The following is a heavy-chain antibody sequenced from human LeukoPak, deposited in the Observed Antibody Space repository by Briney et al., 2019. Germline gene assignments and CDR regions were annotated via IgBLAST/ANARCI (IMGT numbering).Heavy chain of an antibody. V-gene: IGHV4-34*01. CDR1: GGSFSGYY. Sequence: SETLSLTCAVYGGSFSGYYWSWIRQPPGKGLEWIGEINHSGSTNYNPSLKSRVTISVDTSKNQFSLKLSSVTAADTAVYYCARGEDTAMAAPFDYWGQEPLVTVSS. J-gene: IGHJ4*02. CDR3: ARGEDTAMAAPFDY. D-gene: IGHD5-18*01. CDR2: INHSGST.